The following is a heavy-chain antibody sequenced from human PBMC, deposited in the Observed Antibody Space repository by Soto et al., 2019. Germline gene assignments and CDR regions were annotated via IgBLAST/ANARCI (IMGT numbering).Heavy chain of an antibody. D-gene: IGHD3-22*01. CDR1: GFTFNTYW. CDR2: IKSDGSYT. Sequence: EVQLVESGGGLVQPGGSLRLSCAASGFTFNTYWMQWVRQAPGKGLVWVSRIKSDGSYTNYADSVKGRFTTSRDNAKNTLFLQMNSLGAEDTAVYYCATGGSGYFTYWGQGTLVTVSS. CDR3: ATGGSGYFTY. V-gene: IGHV3-74*01. J-gene: IGHJ4*02.